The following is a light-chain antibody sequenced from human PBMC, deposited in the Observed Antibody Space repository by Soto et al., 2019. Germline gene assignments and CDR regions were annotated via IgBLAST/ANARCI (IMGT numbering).Light chain of an antibody. CDR2: DVS. CDR1: TSDVGGYNS. J-gene: IGLJ1*01. Sequence: QSALTQPASVSGSPGQSITISCTGTTSDVGGYNSVSWYQQHPGKAPELMIYDVSNRPSGISYRFSGSKSGNTAPLTISGLQAEDEADYYCSSRTSTSTRVFGTGTKFTVL. CDR3: SSRTSTSTRV. V-gene: IGLV2-14*01.